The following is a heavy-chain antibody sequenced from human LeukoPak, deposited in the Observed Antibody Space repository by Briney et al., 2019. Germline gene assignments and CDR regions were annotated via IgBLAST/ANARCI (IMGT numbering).Heavy chain of an antibody. CDR2: IYYSGST. CDR3: ARVYQDQTLDCSGGSCYELGMDV. CDR1: GGSISSYY. D-gene: IGHD2-15*01. J-gene: IGHJ6*02. V-gene: IGHV4-59*12. Sequence: PSETLSLTCTVSGGSISSYYWSWIRQPPGKGLEWIGYIYYSGSTNYNPSLKSRVTISVDTSKNQFSLKLSSVTAADTAVYYCARVYQDQTLDCSGGSCYELGMDVWGQGTTVTVSS.